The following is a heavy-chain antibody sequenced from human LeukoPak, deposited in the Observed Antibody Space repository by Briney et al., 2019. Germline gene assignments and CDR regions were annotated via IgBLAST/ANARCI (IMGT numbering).Heavy chain of an antibody. Sequence: SETLSLTCTVSGYSISSGYFWGWIRQPPGKGLEWIGSLYHSGSTYYNPSLKSRVTISVDTSKNQFSLKLNSVTAADTAVYYCARDFKNYDSSGYYEGYYFDFWGQGTLVTVSS. CDR1: GYSISSGYF. CDR2: LYHSGST. D-gene: IGHD3-22*01. J-gene: IGHJ4*02. V-gene: IGHV4-38-2*02. CDR3: ARDFKNYDSSGYYEGYYFDF.